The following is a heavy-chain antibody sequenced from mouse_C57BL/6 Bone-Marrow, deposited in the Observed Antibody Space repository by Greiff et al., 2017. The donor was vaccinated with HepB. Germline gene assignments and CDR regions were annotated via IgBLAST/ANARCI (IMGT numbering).Heavy chain of an antibody. J-gene: IGHJ4*01. D-gene: IGHD1-1*01. CDR2: ISSGGDYI. CDR3: TRLYGSSLYYYAMDY. CDR1: GFTFSSYA. V-gene: IGHV5-9-1*02. Sequence: EVKVVESGEGLVKPGGSLKLSCAASGFTFSSYAMSWVRQTPEKRLEWVAYISSGGDYIYYADTVKGRFTISRDNARNTLYLQMSSLKSEDTAMYYCTRLYGSSLYYYAMDYWGQGTSVTVSS.